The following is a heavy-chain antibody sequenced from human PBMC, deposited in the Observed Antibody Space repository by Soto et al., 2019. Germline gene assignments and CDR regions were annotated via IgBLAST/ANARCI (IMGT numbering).Heavy chain of an antibody. CDR3: GRKGFLDGFVDL. V-gene: IGHV1-8*02. Sequence: QMQLVQSGAEVKKPGASVKVSCKASGYTFSSYDITWVRQAAGQGLEWMGWVNPNSGDTDYTQKFQGRVTMTRDTSTNTAYMELSSLRSEDTDVYYCGRKGFLDGFVDLWGQGTLVTVSS. CDR2: VNPNSGDT. D-gene: IGHD3-9*01. J-gene: IGHJ5*02. CDR1: GYTFSSYD.